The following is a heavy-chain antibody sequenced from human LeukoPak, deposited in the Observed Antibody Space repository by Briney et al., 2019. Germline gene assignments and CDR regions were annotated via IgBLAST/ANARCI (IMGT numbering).Heavy chain of an antibody. D-gene: IGHD1-26*01. CDR2: INPNSGGT. V-gene: IGHV1-2*06. Sequence: ASVKVSCKASGYTFTSYGISWVRQAPGQGLEWMGRINPNSGGTNYAQKFQGRVTMTRDTSISTAYMELSRLRSDDTAGYYCARAYRQVGAIGYFQHWGQATLVTVSS. CDR1: GYTFTSYG. J-gene: IGHJ1*01. CDR3: ARAYRQVGAIGYFQH.